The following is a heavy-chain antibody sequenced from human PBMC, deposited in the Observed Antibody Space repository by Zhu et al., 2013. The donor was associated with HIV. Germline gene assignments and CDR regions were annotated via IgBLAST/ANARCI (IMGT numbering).Heavy chain of an antibody. CDR3: ARDKQLPQDRIEWSMDV. Sequence: QVQLVQSGAEVKKPGASVKVSCKASGYTFTSYAMHWVRQAPGQRLEWMGWINAGNGNTKYSQKFQGRVTITRDTSASTAYMELSSLRSEDTAVYYCARDKQLPQDRIEWSMDVWGQGTTGHRLL. CDR1: GYTFTSYA. J-gene: IGHJ6*02. V-gene: IGHV1-3*01. CDR2: INAGNGNT. D-gene: IGHD6-13*01.